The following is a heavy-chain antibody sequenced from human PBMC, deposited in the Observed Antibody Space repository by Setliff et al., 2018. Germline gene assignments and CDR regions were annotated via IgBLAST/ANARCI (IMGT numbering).Heavy chain of an antibody. CDR3: ARVRSSLVVAGSADY. CDR2: ISSSSIYI. J-gene: IGHJ4*02. D-gene: IGHD6-19*01. V-gene: IGHV3-21*01. CDR1: GFTFSSYM. Sequence: PGGSLRLSCAASGFTFSSYMMNWARQAPGKGLEWVSSISSSSIYIYYADSVKGRFTISRDNAKNSLYLQMNSLRAEDTAVYYCARVRSSLVVAGSADYWGQGTLVTVSS.